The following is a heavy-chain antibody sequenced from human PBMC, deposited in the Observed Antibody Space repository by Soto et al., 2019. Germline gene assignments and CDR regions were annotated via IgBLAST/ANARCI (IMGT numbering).Heavy chain of an antibody. CDR3: TRGGVATRTFDY. CDR1: GYSITSYW. Sequence: GESLKISCKASGYSITSYWIAWVRQMPGQGLEWMGIIFPDDSDTRYSPSFQGQVTITADKSISTAYVQWSSLKASDTAMYYCTRGGVATRTFDYWGQGTLVTVSS. V-gene: IGHV5-51*01. CDR2: IFPDDSDT. J-gene: IGHJ4*02. D-gene: IGHD3-3*01.